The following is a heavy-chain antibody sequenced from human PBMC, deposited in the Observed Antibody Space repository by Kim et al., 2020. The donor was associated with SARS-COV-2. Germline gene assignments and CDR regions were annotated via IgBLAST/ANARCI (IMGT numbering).Heavy chain of an antibody. D-gene: IGHD5-12*01. J-gene: IGHJ6*02. V-gene: IGHV1-18*01. Sequence: ASVKVSCKASGYTFTSYGISWVRQAPGQGLEWMGWISAYNGNTNYAQKLQGRVTMTTDTSTSTAYMELRSLRSDDTAVYYCARVDVVRPRYYYYYGMDGWGQGTTVTVSS. CDR2: ISAYNGNT. CDR3: ARVDVVRPRYYYYYGMDG. CDR1: GYTFTSYG.